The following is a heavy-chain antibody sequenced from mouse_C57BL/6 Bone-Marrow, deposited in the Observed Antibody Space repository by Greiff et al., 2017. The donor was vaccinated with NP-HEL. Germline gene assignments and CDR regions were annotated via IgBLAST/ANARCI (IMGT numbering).Heavy chain of an antibody. D-gene: IGHD1-1*01. CDR1: GFNIKDDY. CDR2: IDPENGDT. V-gene: IGHV14-4*01. Sequence: VQLQQPGAELVRPGASVKLSCTASGFNIKDDYMHWVKQRPEQGLEWIGWIDPENGDTEYASKFQGKATITADTSSNTAYLQLSSLTSEDTAVFYCTTDGVIYCYGSSYWYFDVWGTGTTVTVSS. J-gene: IGHJ1*03. CDR3: TTDGVIYCYGSSYWYFDV.